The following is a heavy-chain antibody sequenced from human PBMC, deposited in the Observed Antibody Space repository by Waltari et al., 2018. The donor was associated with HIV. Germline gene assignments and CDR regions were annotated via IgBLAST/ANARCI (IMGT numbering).Heavy chain of an antibody. V-gene: IGHV4-39*01. Sequence: QLQLQESGPGLVKPSETLSLTCTVSGGPISSSSYYWGWLRQPPGKGLEWIGSIYYSGSTYYNPSLKSRVTISVDTSKNQFSLKLSSVTAADTAVYYCARDGIAAAGTDYWGQGTLVTVSS. CDR2: IYYSGST. J-gene: IGHJ4*02. D-gene: IGHD6-13*01. CDR1: GGPISSSSYY. CDR3: ARDGIAAAGTDY.